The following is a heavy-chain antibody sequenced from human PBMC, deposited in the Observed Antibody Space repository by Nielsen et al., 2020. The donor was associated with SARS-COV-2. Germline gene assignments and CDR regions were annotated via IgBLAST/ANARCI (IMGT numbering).Heavy chain of an antibody. D-gene: IGHD5-18*01. Sequence: GESLKISCAASGFTFDDYGMSRVRQAPGKGLEWVSGINWNGGSTGYADSVKGRFTISRDNSKNSLYLQMNSLRTEDTALYYCAKDISGRGYSYGYYYYYGMDVWGQGTTVTVSS. V-gene: IGHV3-20*04. CDR1: GFTFDDYG. CDR3: AKDISGRGYSYGYYYYYGMDV. J-gene: IGHJ6*02. CDR2: INWNGGST.